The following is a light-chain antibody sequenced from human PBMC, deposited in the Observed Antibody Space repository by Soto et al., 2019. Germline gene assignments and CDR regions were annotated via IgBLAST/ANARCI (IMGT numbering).Light chain of an antibody. CDR1: QNVYDN. Sequence: EIVVTQSPATVSVSPGEGATFSCKASQNVYDNLAWYQQRPGQPPRLLIYDASTRATGISARFSGSGYGTEFTLTISSLQSEDFAVYFCQRCRNWPLTFGGGTKVAIK. J-gene: IGKJ4*01. CDR3: QRCRNWPLT. CDR2: DAS. V-gene: IGKV3-15*01.